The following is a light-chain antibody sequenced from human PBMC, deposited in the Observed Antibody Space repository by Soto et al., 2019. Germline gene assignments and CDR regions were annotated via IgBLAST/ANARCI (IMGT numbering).Light chain of an antibody. CDR1: RAIFNY. Sequence: DIQLTQSPIFLSASVGDRVTISCRASRAIFNYLAWYQQKPAKAPNLLIFGASTLQSGVPSRFSGSGSGTEFTLTISSLQPEDFATYYCQQLNSHPRTFGQGTKLEIK. CDR3: QQLNSHPRT. J-gene: IGKJ2*01. CDR2: GAS. V-gene: IGKV1-9*01.